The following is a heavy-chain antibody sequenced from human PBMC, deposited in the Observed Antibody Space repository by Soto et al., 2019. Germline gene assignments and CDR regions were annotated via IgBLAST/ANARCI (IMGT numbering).Heavy chain of an antibody. CDR3: ARDPGDIVVVPAAGGMDV. CDR2: IIPIFGTA. CDR1: GGTFSSYA. Sequence: QVQLVQSGAEVKKPGSSVKVSCKASGGTFSSYAISWVRQAPGQGLEWMGGIIPIFGTANYAQKFQGRVTITADKSPSTAYMELSSLRSEDTAVYYCARDPGDIVVVPAAGGMDVWGQGTTVTVSS. J-gene: IGHJ6*02. V-gene: IGHV1-69*06. D-gene: IGHD2-2*01.